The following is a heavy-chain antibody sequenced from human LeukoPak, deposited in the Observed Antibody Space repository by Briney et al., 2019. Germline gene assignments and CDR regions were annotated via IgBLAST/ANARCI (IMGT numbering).Heavy chain of an antibody. CDR2: IYYSGST. V-gene: IGHV4-39*01. J-gene: IGHJ5*02. D-gene: IGHD3-3*01. CDR3: ASPGSYDFWSGYYTDNWSDP. Sequence: SETLSLTCTVSGGSISSSSYYWGWIRQPPGKGLEWIGSIYYSGSTYYNPSLKSRVTISVDTSKNQFSLKLSSVTAADTAVYYCASPGSYDFWSGYYTDNWSDPWGQETLVTVPS. CDR1: GGSISSSSYY.